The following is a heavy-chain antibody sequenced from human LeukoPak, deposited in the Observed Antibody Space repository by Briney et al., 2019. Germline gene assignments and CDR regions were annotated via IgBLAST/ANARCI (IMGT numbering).Heavy chain of an antibody. CDR1: GFTSSDSW. Sequence: GGSLRLSCAPSGFTSSDSWMSWVRPAPGKGLEWVAHMNQQGREKDYVDSVKGRFTIYRDNPRHSLYLQMGSLRAEDTAVYYCATYTHWVAGDVWGQGTTVSVS. CDR2: MNQQGREK. J-gene: IGHJ6*02. D-gene: IGHD3-16*01. V-gene: IGHV3-7*01. CDR3: ATYTHWVAGDV.